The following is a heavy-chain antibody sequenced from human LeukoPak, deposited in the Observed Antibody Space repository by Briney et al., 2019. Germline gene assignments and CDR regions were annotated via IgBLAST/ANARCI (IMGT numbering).Heavy chain of an antibody. CDR3: AKVYYDSGAHRWLDP. CDR1: GFTFSSYG. CDR2: ISGGGGST. J-gene: IGHJ5*02. V-gene: IGHV3-23*01. D-gene: IGHD3-22*01. Sequence: GGSLRLSCAASGFTFSSYGMHWVRQAPGKGPEWVSAISGGGGSTFYADPVKGRFTISRDNSKNTLYLQMNSLRAEDTAVYYCAKVYYDSGAHRWLDPWGQGTLVTVSS.